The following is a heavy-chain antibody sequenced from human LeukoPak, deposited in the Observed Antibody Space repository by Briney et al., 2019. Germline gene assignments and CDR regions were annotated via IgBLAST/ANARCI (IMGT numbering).Heavy chain of an antibody. V-gene: IGHV4-30-2*01. CDR1: GGSISSGGYS. CDR3: ASGDYYYGMDV. CDR2: IYHSGST. D-gene: IGHD3-16*01. J-gene: IGHJ6*02. Sequence: SEALSLTCAVSGGSISSGGYSWSWIRQPPGKGLEWIGYIYHSGSTYYNPSLKSRVTISVDRSKNQFSLKLSSVTAADTAVYYCASGDYYYGMDVWGQGTTVTVSS.